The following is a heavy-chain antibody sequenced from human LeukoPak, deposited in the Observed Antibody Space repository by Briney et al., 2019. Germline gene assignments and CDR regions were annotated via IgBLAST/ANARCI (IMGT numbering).Heavy chain of an antibody. J-gene: IGHJ4*02. D-gene: IGHD4-23*01. Sequence: RPSETLSLTCTVSGGSISSYYWSWIRQPPGKGLEWIGYIFYSGSTNYNPSLKSRVTISVDTSKNQFSLKLSSVTAADTAVYYCARVVTPGELDYWGQGTLVTVSS. CDR1: GGSISSYY. CDR2: IFYSGST. V-gene: IGHV4-59*01. CDR3: ARVVTPGELDY.